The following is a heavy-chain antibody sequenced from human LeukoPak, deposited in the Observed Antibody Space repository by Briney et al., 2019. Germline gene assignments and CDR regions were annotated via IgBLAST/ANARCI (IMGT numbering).Heavy chain of an antibody. CDR2: STNKESGYMT. Sequence: GGSLRLSCAASGFTFSDYYMDWVRQAPGKGLEWVARSTNKESGYMTEYAASVRGRFTISRDESMDSLHLQMNSLRAEDTAVYYCAKRVAKAGNSASPMDVWGQGTTVTVSS. CDR3: AKRVAKAGNSASPMDV. CDR1: GFTFSDYY. D-gene: IGHD3-3*01. J-gene: IGHJ6*02. V-gene: IGHV3-72*01.